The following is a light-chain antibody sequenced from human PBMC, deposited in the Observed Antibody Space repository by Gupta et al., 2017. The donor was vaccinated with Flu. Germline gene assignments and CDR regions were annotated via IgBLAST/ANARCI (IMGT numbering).Light chain of an antibody. CDR3: SSFTSRGTVI. V-gene: IGLV2-14*01. CDR1: SSDVGCYHY. Sequence: QSALTQPASVSGPPGQSTTISFPGTSSDVGCYHYVSWFQPSPGKARKLMIYEVNHWPSGYSPRFSGSKSGSTASLTISGLQAEDEADYYCSSFTSRGTVIFGGGTKVSVL. CDR2: EVN. J-gene: IGLJ2*01.